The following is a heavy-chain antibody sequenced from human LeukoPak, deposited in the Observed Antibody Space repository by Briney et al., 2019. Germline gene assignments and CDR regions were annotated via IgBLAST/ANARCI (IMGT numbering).Heavy chain of an antibody. CDR1: GGSISSYY. D-gene: IGHD6-6*01. Sequence: KPSETLSLTCTVSGGSISSYYWSWIRQPPVKGLEWIGYIYYSGSTNYNPSLKSRVTISVDTSKNQFSLKLSSVTAADTAVYYCARTTVEYSSSSHYFDYWGQGTLVTVSS. V-gene: IGHV4-59*08. CDR3: ARTTVEYSSSSHYFDY. J-gene: IGHJ4*02. CDR2: IYYSGST.